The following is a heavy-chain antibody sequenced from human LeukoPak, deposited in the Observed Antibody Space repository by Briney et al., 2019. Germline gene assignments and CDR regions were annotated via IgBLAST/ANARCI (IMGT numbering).Heavy chain of an antibody. V-gene: IGHV1-18*01. CDR2: ISAYNGNT. CDR1: GYTFTSYG. Sequence: GASVKVSCKASGYTFTSYGISWVRQAPGQGLEWMGWISAYNGNTNYAQKFQERVTMTRDMSTSTVYMELSSLRSEDTAVHYCAILVRSRDAFDIWGQGTMVTVSS. J-gene: IGHJ3*02. D-gene: IGHD2-8*02. CDR3: AILVRSRDAFDI.